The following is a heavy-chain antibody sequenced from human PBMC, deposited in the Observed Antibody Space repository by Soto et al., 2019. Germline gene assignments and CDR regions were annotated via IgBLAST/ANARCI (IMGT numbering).Heavy chain of an antibody. CDR2: ITTTSSTM. Sequence: WGSLRLSCTPSGFIFSDYSMNWVRQAPGKGLEWISYITTTSSTMYYADSVKGRFTISRDNAKNSLYLQMNSLRDEDTAVYYCARDSTGRQYYGMNVWGQGPTVTVSS. CDR1: GFIFSDYS. V-gene: IGHV3-48*02. J-gene: IGHJ6*02. CDR3: ARDSTGRQYYGMNV. D-gene: IGHD2-2*01.